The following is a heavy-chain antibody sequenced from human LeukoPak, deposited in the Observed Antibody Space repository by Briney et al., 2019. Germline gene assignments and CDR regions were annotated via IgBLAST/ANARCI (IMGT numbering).Heavy chain of an antibody. CDR3: ARSGGYYYGSGSYSTFDY. CDR1: GGTFSSYA. Sequence: SVKVSCKASGGTFSSYAMSWVRQAPGQGLEWMGGIIPIFGTANYAQKFQGRVTITADESTSTAYMELSSLRSEDTAVYYCARSGGYYYGSGSYSTFDYWGQGTLVTVSS. J-gene: IGHJ4*02. D-gene: IGHD3-10*01. V-gene: IGHV1-69*13. CDR2: IIPIFGTA.